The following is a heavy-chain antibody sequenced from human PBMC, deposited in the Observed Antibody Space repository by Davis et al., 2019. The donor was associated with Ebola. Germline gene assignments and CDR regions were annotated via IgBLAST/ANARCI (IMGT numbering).Heavy chain of an antibody. CDR2: LSFDGSNQ. CDR1: GFTFSRYG. Sequence: LSCEASGFTFSRYGMHWVRQAPGKGLEWVALLSFDGSNQDYADSVKGRFTISRDNSKNTLYLQVSSLRVEDTAVYFCARSHDPLGYSSPDSWGQGTLVTVSS. V-gene: IGHV3-30-3*01. J-gene: IGHJ4*02. D-gene: IGHD6-13*01. CDR3: ARSHDPLGYSSPDS.